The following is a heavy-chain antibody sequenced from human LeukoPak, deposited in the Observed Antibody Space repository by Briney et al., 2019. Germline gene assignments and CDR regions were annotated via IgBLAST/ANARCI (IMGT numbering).Heavy chain of an antibody. J-gene: IGHJ4*02. CDR3: AGGFSGADF. V-gene: IGHV3-7*04. D-gene: IGHD5-12*01. Sequence: GGSLRLSCAASGFTFSASWMTWVRQAPGKGLEWVANIKQDGSEKYYVDSVKGRFTISRDNAESSLHLQMNSLRVEDTALYYCAGGFSGADFWGQGTLVTVSS. CDR1: GFTFSASW. CDR2: IKQDGSEK.